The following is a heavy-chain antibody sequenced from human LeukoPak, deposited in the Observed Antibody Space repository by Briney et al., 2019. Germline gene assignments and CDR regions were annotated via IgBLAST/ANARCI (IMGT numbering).Heavy chain of an antibody. CDR2: ISYDGSNK. Sequence: GGSLRLSCAASGFTFSTYAMHWVRQAPGKGLEYVAVISYDGSNKNYADSVKGRFTISRDNSKNTLYLQMNSLRAEDTAVYYCAKGRSGSGSYSGAFDIWGQGTMVTVSS. V-gene: IGHV3-30*04. CDR1: GFTFSTYA. J-gene: IGHJ3*02. D-gene: IGHD3-10*01. CDR3: AKGRSGSGSYSGAFDI.